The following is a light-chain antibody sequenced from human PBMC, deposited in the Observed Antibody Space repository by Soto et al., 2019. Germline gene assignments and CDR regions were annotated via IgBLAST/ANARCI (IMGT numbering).Light chain of an antibody. V-gene: IGKV3-11*01. CDR2: DAS. Sequence: EIVLTQSPATLSLSPGERATLSCRASQSVSSYLAWYQQKPGQAPRLLIYDASNMATGIPTRFSGSGAGTDFILTISSLDPEDFAVYYCQQRSNWPLFGPGTKVDIK. J-gene: IGKJ3*01. CDR1: QSVSSY. CDR3: QQRSNWPL.